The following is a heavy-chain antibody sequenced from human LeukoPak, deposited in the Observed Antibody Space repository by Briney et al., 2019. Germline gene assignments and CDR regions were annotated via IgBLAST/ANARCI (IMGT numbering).Heavy chain of an antibody. Sequence: GASVKVSCKASGYTXTGYYMHGVRQAPGQGLEWMGWINPNSGGTKYAERFQGRVTMTRDTSISTVYMELSRLRSDDTAVYYCSREDYWGQGTLVTVSS. J-gene: IGHJ4*02. CDR2: INPNSGGT. CDR1: GYTXTGYY. CDR3: SREDY. V-gene: IGHV1-2*02.